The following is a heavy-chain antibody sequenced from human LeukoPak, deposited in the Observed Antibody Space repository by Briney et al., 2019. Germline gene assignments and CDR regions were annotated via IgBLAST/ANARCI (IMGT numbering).Heavy chain of an antibody. CDR1: GFTVSSNY. Sequence: GGSLRLSCAASGFTVSSNYMSWVRQAPGKGLEWVSVIYSGGSTYYADSVKGRFTISRDNAKNSLYLQMNSLRAEDTAVYYCARVGSGSYSGYWGQGTLVTVSS. V-gene: IGHV3-53*01. D-gene: IGHD1-26*01. CDR2: IYSGGST. CDR3: ARVGSGSYSGY. J-gene: IGHJ4*02.